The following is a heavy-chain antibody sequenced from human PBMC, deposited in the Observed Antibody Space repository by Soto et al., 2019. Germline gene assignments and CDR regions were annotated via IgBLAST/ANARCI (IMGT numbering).Heavy chain of an antibody. J-gene: IGHJ3*02. CDR3: AKDIGRAYCGGDCYSGHGAFDI. D-gene: IGHD2-21*01. CDR2: ISWNSGSI. Sequence: GGSLRLSCAASGFTFDDYAMHWVRQAPGKGLEWVSGISWNSGSIGYADSVKGRFTISRDNAKNSLYLQMNSLRAEDTALYYCAKDIGRAYCGGDCYSGHGAFDIWGQGTMVTVSS. CDR1: GFTFDDYA. V-gene: IGHV3-9*01.